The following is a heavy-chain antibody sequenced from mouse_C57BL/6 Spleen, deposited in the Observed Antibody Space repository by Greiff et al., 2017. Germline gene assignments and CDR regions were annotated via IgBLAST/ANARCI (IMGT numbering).Heavy chain of an antibody. CDR3: ARERIAWFAY. V-gene: IGHV1-72*01. J-gene: IGHJ3*01. CDR2: IDPNRGGT. CDR1: GYTFTSYW. Sequence: VQLQQPGAELVKPGASVKLSCKASGYTFTSYWMHWVKQRPGRGLEWIGRIDPNRGGTKYNEKFKSKATLTVDKPSSTAYMQLSSLTSEDSAVYYCARERIAWFAYWGQGTLVTVSA.